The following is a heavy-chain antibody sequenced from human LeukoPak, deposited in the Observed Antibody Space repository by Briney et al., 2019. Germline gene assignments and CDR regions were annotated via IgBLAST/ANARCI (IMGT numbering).Heavy chain of an antibody. Sequence: SETLSLTCTVSGGSISSSSYYWGWIRQPPGKGLEWIGSIYYSGSTYYNPSLKSRVTISVDTSKNQFSLKLSSVTAADTAVYYCARVISTPAEVTYFDYWGQGTLVTVSS. J-gene: IGHJ4*02. V-gene: IGHV4-39*07. D-gene: IGHD2/OR15-2a*01. CDR2: IYYSGST. CDR1: GGSISSSSYY. CDR3: ARVISTPAEVTYFDY.